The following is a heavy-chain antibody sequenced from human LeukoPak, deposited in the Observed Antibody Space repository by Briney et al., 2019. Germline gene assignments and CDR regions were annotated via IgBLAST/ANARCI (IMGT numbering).Heavy chain of an antibody. Sequence: PGGSLRLSCAASGFTFDDYAMHWVRQAPGKGLEWVSGISWNSGTIDYADSVKGRFTISRDNAKNSLYLQMNSLRAEDTAVYYCAKDRTSEVGATATDYLDYWGQGTLVTVSS. CDR1: GFTFDDYA. V-gene: IGHV3-9*01. CDR3: AKDRTSEVGATATDYLDY. CDR2: ISWNSGTI. D-gene: IGHD1-26*01. J-gene: IGHJ4*02.